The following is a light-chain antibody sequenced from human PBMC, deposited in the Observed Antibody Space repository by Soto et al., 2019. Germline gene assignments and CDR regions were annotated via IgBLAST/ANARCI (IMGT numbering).Light chain of an antibody. CDR3: QQYTTYPRT. Sequence: DIPMTQSPSTLSASVGDRVTITCRASQSISGSLAWYQQKPGKAPKPLIYGVSNLESGVPSRFSGSGSGTEFTLTISSLQPDDFAAYYCQQYTTYPRTFGQGTKVEI. V-gene: IGKV1-5*01. J-gene: IGKJ1*01. CDR2: GVS. CDR1: QSISGS.